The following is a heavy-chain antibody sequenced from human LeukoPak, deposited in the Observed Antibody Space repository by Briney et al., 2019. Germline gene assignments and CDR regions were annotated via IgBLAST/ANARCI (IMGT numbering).Heavy chain of an antibody. J-gene: IGHJ4*02. CDR1: GGSISSYY. V-gene: IGHV4-59*12. CDR2: IYSSGST. CDR3: ARSSGYMSY. D-gene: IGHD3-22*01. Sequence: SETLSLTCIVSGGSISSYYWSWIRQPPGKGPEWIGYIYSSGSTDYNPSLKSRVTISLDTSNHQFSLKLTSVTAADTAVYYCARSSGYMSYWGQGTLVTVSS.